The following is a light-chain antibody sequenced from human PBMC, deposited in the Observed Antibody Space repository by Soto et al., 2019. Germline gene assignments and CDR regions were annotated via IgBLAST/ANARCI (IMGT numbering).Light chain of an antibody. J-gene: IGKJ5*01. CDR2: GAS. CDR3: KQYNDWPPIT. Sequence: ERVMTQSPATLSVSPGERATLSCRASQSVSSNLAWYQQKPGQAPRLLIYGASTRATGIPARFSGSGSGTEFTLTISSLQSEDFAVYYCKQYNDWPPITFGQGTRLGL. V-gene: IGKV3-15*01. CDR1: QSVSSN.